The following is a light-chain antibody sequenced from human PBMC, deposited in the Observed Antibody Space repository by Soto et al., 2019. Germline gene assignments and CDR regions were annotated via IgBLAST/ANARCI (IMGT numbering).Light chain of an antibody. CDR3: QQYYSYPQT. V-gene: IGKV1-8*01. CDR1: QGISSY. J-gene: IGKJ1*01. CDR2: AAS. Sequence: GGRVTITCRASQGISSYLAWYQQKPGKAPKLLIYAASTLQSGVPSRFSGSGSGTDFTLTISCLQSEDFATYYCQQYYSYPQTFGQGTKVDIK.